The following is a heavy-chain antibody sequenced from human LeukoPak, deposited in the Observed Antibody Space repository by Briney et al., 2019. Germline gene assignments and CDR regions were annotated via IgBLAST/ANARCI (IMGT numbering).Heavy chain of an antibody. CDR1: GFTFSRYW. V-gene: IGHV3-7*02. D-gene: IGHD6-19*01. CDR3: ATYSTGWYAKGMDV. J-gene: IGHJ6*02. CDR2: IKQDGSEE. Sequence: GGSLRLSCAASGFTFSRYWMTWVRQAPGKGLEWVANIKQDGSEEYYVDSVKGRFTISRDNAKNSLSLQMNSLRAEDTAVYYCATYSTGWYAKGMDVWGQGTTVTVSS.